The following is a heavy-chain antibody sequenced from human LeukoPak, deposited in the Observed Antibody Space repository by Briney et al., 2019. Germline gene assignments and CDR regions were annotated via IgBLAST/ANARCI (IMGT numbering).Heavy chain of an antibody. V-gene: IGHV1-2*02. CDR2: INPNSGGT. CDR3: ARGGWSLGYCSSSSCLDWFDP. D-gene: IGHD2-2*01. CDR1: RYTFTDYY. Sequence: ASVKLSCKASRYTFTDYYMHWVRQAPGQGLEWMGWINPNSGGTNYAQKFQGRVTMTRDTSISTAYMELSRLRSDDTAVYYCARGGWSLGYCSSSSCLDWFDPWGQGTLVTVSS. J-gene: IGHJ5*02.